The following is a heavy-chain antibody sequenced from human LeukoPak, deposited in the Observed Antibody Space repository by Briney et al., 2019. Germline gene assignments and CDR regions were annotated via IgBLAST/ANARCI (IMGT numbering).Heavy chain of an antibody. J-gene: IGHJ6*03. V-gene: IGHV4-34*01. CDR2: ISHSGNT. D-gene: IGHD3-9*01. Sequence: PSETLSLTCAVYGGSFSGSYWSWIRQPPGERLEWIGEISHSGNTYYNPSLESRVTISVDTSKKQFSLTVRSVTAADTAVYYCARSALHSEILTGYVNYYYYMDVWGKGTPVTVSS. CDR3: ARSALHSEILTGYVNYYYYMDV. CDR1: GGSFSGSY.